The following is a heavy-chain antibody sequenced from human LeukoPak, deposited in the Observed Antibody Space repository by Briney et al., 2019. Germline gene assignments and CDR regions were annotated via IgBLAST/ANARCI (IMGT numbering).Heavy chain of an antibody. CDR1: GGSFSGYY. Sequence: SENLSLTCAVYGGSFSGYYWSWIRPPPGKGLEWIGEINHSGSTNYNPSLKSRVTISVDTSKNQFSLKLRSVTAADTAVYYCARTPPIFGVAYYHYDYWGQGTLVTVSS. J-gene: IGHJ4*02. V-gene: IGHV4-34*01. CDR2: INHSGST. D-gene: IGHD3-3*01. CDR3: ARTPPIFGVAYYHYDY.